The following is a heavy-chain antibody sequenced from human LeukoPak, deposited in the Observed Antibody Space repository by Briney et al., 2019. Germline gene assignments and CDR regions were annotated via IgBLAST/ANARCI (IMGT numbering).Heavy chain of an antibody. CDR3: ARWVGGPAGINYYGMDV. Sequence: ASVKVSCKASGYTFISYYMQWLRQAPGQGFEWMGMINPSGGSTTYAQKFQGRVTMTRDTSTSTVYMELSSLRSEDTAVYYCARWVGGPAGINYYGMDVWGQGTTVTVSS. D-gene: IGHD2-2*01. J-gene: IGHJ6*02. CDR2: INPSGGST. CDR1: GYTFISYY. V-gene: IGHV1-46*01.